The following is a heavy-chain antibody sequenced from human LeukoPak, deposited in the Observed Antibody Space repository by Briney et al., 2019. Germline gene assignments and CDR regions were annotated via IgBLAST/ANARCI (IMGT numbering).Heavy chain of an antibody. V-gene: IGHV3-21*01. CDR1: GFTFSRYS. D-gene: IGHD2-8*02. J-gene: IGHJ4*02. CDR3: ARDLRDASLVNDY. Sequence: PGGSLRLSCAASGFTFSRYSMNWVRQAPGKGLGWVSSISSSSSYIYYADSGKGRFTISRDTTKNSLYLQMNSLRAEDTAVYYCARDLRDASLVNDYWGQGTLVTVSS. CDR2: ISSSSSYI.